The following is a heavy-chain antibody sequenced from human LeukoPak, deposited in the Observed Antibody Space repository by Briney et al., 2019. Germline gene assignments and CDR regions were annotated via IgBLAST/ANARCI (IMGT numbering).Heavy chain of an antibody. Sequence: ASVKVSCKASGYTFTSYGISWVRQAPGQGLEWMGLISAYNGNTNYAQKLQGRVTMTTDTSTSTAYMELRSLRSDDTAVYYCARDLITGSSFDYWGQGTLVTVSS. V-gene: IGHV1-18*01. CDR2: ISAYNGNT. CDR3: ARDLITGSSFDY. D-gene: IGHD1-20*01. J-gene: IGHJ4*02. CDR1: GYTFTSYG.